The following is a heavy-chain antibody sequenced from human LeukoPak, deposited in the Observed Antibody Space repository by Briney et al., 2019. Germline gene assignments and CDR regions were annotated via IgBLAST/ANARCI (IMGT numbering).Heavy chain of an antibody. Sequence: ASVKVSCKASGYTFTSYGIGWVRQAPGQGLEWMGWISAYNGNTNYAQKLQGRVTMTTDTSTSTAYMELRSLRSDDTAVYYCARGACSSTSCYNFDYWGQGTLVTVSS. CDR2: ISAYNGNT. V-gene: IGHV1-18*01. D-gene: IGHD2-2*02. CDR1: GYTFTSYG. CDR3: ARGACSSTSCYNFDY. J-gene: IGHJ4*02.